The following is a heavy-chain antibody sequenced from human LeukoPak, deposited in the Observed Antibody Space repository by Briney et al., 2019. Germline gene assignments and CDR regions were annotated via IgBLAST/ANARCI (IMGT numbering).Heavy chain of an antibody. CDR3: ARSRSYYDFWSGYYHDY. CDR1: GGSISSYY. CDR2: IYYSGST. J-gene: IGHJ4*02. V-gene: IGHV4-59*01. D-gene: IGHD3-3*01. Sequence: SETLSLTCTVSGGSISSYYWSWIRQPPGKGLEWIGYIYYSGSTNYNPSLKSRVTISVDTSENQFSLKLSSVTAADTAVYYCARSRSYYDFWSGYYHDYWGQGTLVTVSS.